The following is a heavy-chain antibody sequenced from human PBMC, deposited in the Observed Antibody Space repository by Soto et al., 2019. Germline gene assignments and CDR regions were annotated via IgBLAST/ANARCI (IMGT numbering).Heavy chain of an antibody. CDR2: IIPIFGTA. J-gene: IGHJ3*02. CDR3: ARAPSGSWPRDAFDI. Sequence: QVQLVQSGAEVKKPGSSVKVSCKASGGTFSSYAISWVRQAPGQGLEWMGGIIPIFGTAYYAQKFQGRVTIXXVXSMXTVYMELSSLRSEDTGVYYCARAPSGSWPRDAFDIWGQGTMVTVSS. V-gene: IGHV1-69*12. CDR1: GGTFSSYA. D-gene: IGHD2-15*01.